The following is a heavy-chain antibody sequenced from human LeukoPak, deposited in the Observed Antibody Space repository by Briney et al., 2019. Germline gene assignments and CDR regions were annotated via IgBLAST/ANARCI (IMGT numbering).Heavy chain of an antibody. CDR2: IFYSGNT. J-gene: IGHJ5*02. D-gene: IGHD6-13*01. CDR3: ARRPRGAAARNWFDP. CDR1: GGSINSSSYY. V-gene: IGHV4-39*01. Sequence: SETLSLTCTVSGGSINSSSYYWGWIRQPPGTGLEWTGSIFYSGNTYDNPSLKSRVTISVDTSKNQFSLKLSSVTAADTAVYYCARRPRGAAARNWFDPWGQGTLVTVSS.